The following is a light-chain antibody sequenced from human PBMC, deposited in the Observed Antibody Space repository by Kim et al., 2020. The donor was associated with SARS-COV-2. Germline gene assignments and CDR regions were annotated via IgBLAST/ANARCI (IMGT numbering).Light chain of an antibody. CDR3: QQYGTSPLIT. CDR2: GAY. V-gene: IGKV3-20*01. J-gene: IGKJ5*01. Sequence: EIVLTQSPGTLSLSPGERATLSCRASQSVRSSYLAWYQQKPGQAPRLLMYGAYNRATGIPDRFSGSGSGTDFTLTISRLEPEDFAVYYCQQYGTSPLITFGQGTRLEIK. CDR1: QSVRSSY.